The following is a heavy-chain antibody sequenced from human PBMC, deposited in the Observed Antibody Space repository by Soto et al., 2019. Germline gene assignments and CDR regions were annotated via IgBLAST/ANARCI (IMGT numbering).Heavy chain of an antibody. CDR1: GFTFSSYG. J-gene: IGHJ5*02. CDR3: ARDFGSWLDP. CDR2: LWYDGSNK. D-gene: IGHD3-16*01. V-gene: IGHV3-33*01. Sequence: QVQLVESGGGVVQPGRSLRLSCAASGFTFSSYGMHWVRQAPGKGLEWVAVLWYDGSNKYYAASVKSRFTISRDNSKNTLYLQMNNLRAEDTAVYYCARDFGSWLDPLGQGTLVTVSS.